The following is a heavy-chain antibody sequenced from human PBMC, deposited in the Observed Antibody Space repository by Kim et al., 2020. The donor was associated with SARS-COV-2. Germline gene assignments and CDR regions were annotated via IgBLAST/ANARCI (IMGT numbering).Heavy chain of an antibody. CDR1: GYTFTSYA. CDR3: ARSGRYSGSYHFDY. D-gene: IGHD1-26*01. J-gene: IGHJ4*02. V-gene: IGHV1-3*01. Sequence: ASVKVSCKASGYTFTSYAMHWVRQAPGQRLEWMGWINAGNGNTKYSQKFQGRVTITRDTSASTAYMELSSLRSEDTAVYYCARSGRYSGSYHFDYWGQGTLVTVSS. CDR2: INAGNGNT.